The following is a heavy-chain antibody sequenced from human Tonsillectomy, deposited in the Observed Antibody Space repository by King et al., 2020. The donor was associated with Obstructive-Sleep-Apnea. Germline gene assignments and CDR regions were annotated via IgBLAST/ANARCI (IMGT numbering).Heavy chain of an antibody. CDR3: ARDPPIVVVVAATPYYGMDV. D-gene: IGHD2-15*01. CDR1: GGTFSSYA. J-gene: IGHJ6*02. Sequence: QLVQSGAEVKKPGSSVKVSCKASGGTFSSYAISWVRQAPGQGLEWMGGIIPIFGTANYAQKFQGRVTITADESTSTAYMELSSLRSEDTAVYYCARDPPIVVVVAATPYYGMDVWGQGTTVTVSS. CDR2: IIPIFGTA. V-gene: IGHV1-69*01.